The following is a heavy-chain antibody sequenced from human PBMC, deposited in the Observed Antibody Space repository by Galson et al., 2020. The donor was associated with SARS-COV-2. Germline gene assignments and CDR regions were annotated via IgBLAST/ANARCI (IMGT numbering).Heavy chain of an antibody. D-gene: IGHD1-26*01. CDR1: GFTFSSYA. Sequence: GGSLRLSCAASGFTFSSYAMHWVRQAPGKGLEWVAVISYDGSNKYYADSVKGRFTISRDNSKNTLYLQMNSLRAEDTAVYYCARPGHSGSYLASVDPWGQGTLVTVSS. CDR3: ARPGHSGSYLASVDP. CDR2: ISYDGSNK. V-gene: IGHV3-30*04. J-gene: IGHJ5*02.